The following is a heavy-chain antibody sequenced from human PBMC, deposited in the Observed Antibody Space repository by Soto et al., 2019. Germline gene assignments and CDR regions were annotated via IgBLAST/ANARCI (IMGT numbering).Heavy chain of an antibody. CDR3: GRYCTNTKCRGGFFHYL. CDR2: IMLALGTP. CDR1: GDSFTNYA. Sequence: QVLLVQSGAEMKQPGSSVSVSCSASGDSFTNYAFTWVRQAPGQGPEWLGGIMLALGTPHYSQRFQGRLTSTADVSSSTVYMELVRLRFDDKAVYYCGRYCTNTKCRGGFFHYLWGKGTLLTVSA. V-gene: IGHV1-69*01. J-gene: IGHJ5*02. D-gene: IGHD2-8*01.